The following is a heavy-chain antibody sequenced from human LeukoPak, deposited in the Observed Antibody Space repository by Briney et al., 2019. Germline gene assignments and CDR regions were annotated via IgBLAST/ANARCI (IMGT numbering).Heavy chain of an antibody. D-gene: IGHD2-15*01. Sequence: SVKVSCKASGGTFSSYAISWVRQAPGQGLEWMGRIIPILGIANYAQKFQGRVTITADKSTSTAYMELSSLRSEDTAVYYCARYCSGGSCYYYYYGMDVWGQGTMVTVSS. V-gene: IGHV1-69*04. CDR3: ARYCSGGSCYYYYYGMDV. CDR2: IIPILGIA. J-gene: IGHJ6*02. CDR1: GGTFSSYA.